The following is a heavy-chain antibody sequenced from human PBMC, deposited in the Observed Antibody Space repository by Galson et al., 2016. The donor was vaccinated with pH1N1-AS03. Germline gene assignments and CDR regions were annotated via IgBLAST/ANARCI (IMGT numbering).Heavy chain of an antibody. V-gene: IGHV4-34*01. CDR1: GGSFSDYF. CDR2: ISHSGST. CDR3: ARDPDYYDSSGYHHDTFDM. J-gene: IGHJ3*02. Sequence: ETLSLTCAVYGGSFSDYFWNWIRQPPGKGLEWIGEISHSGSTIYNPSLKSRVTVSLDTSKNQFSLKLSSVTAADTAMYYCARDPDYYDSSGYHHDTFDMWAKGQWSPSLQ. D-gene: IGHD3-22*01.